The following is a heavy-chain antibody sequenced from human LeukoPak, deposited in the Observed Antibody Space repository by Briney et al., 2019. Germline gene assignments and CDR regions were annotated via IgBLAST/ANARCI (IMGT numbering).Heavy chain of an antibody. CDR2: NSSSSSYI. D-gene: IGHD2-21*01. Sequence: GGALKVFFAASGFTFSTYTMNWARQAPGKGLEWVSSNSSSSSYIFYADSVKGRFTISRDNANNSLYLQMNSLRAEDTAVYYCARSPSLGDPIDCWGQGTLVTVSS. CDR1: GFTFSTYT. CDR3: ARSPSLGDPIDC. J-gene: IGHJ4*02. V-gene: IGHV3-21*01.